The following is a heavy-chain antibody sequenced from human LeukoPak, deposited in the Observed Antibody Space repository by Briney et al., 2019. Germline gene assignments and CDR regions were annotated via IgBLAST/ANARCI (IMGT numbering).Heavy chain of an antibody. Sequence: SVKVSCKASGGTFSSYAISWVRQAPGQGLEWMGRIIPILGIANYAQKFQGRVTITADKSTSTAYMELSSLRAEDTAVYYCARDQPQRVVAYFDAFDIWGQGTMVTVSS. CDR2: IIPILGIA. J-gene: IGHJ3*02. V-gene: IGHV1-69*04. D-gene: IGHD2-15*01. CDR3: ARDQPQRVVAYFDAFDI. CDR1: GGTFSSYA.